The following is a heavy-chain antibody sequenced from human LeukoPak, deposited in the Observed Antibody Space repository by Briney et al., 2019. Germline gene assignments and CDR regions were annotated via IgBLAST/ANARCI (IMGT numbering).Heavy chain of an antibody. CDR3: TRVDYGGNEGFDY. CDR1: GFTFGDYA. V-gene: IGHV3-49*03. J-gene: IGHJ4*02. D-gene: IGHD4-23*01. Sequence: GGSLRLSCTASGFTFGDYAISWFRQAPGKGLEWVGFIRSKAYGGTTEYAASVKGRFTISRDDSKSIAYLQMNSLKTEDTAVYYCTRVDYGGNEGFDYWGQGTLVTVSS. CDR2: IRSKAYGGTT.